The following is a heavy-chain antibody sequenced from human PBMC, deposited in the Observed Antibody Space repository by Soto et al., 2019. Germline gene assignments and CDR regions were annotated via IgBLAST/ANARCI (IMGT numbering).Heavy chain of an antibody. V-gene: IGHV3-23*01. CDR3: AKKVNSGPGSQYFDY. CDR2: FRTSGDGGTT. D-gene: IGHD3-10*01. Sequence: ESLRLSCAACGFTFSSYSMSWVRQAPGKGLEWVSGFRTSGDGGTTYYADSVKGRFTISRDNSKNMLFLQMNSLRAEDTAIYYCAKKVNSGPGSQYFDYWGQGTLVTASS. J-gene: IGHJ4*02. CDR1: GFTFSSYS.